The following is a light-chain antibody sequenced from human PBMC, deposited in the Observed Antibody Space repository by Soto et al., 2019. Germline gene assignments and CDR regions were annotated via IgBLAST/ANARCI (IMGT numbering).Light chain of an antibody. V-gene: IGLV4-69*01. CDR2: LNSDGSH. Sequence: QLVLTQSPSASASLGASVKLTCTLSRGHSSYAIAWHQQQPEKGPRYLMNLNSDGSHTKGDGIPDRFSGSSSGAERYLTISSLQSEDEADYYCQTWSPGFYVFGTGTKLTVL. CDR1: RGHSSYA. CDR3: QTWSPGFYV. J-gene: IGLJ1*01.